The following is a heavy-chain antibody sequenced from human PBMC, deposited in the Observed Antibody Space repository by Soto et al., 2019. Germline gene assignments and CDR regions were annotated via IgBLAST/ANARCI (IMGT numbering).Heavy chain of an antibody. V-gene: IGHV3-53*01. CDR3: ARDNSPLGAPFHF. CDR1: GFTVSSNS. J-gene: IGHJ4*02. CDR2: IYTDGGT. Sequence: GGSLRLSCAASGFTVSSNSMSWVRQAPGKGLEWVSLIYTDGGTYYGDSVKGRFTISRDTSKNTLSLQMTSLRADDTAVYYCARDNSPLGAPFHFWGQRTLVTVSS. D-gene: IGHD3-16*01.